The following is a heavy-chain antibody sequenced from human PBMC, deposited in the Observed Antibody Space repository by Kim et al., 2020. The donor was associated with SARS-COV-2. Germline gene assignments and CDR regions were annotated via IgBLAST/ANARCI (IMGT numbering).Heavy chain of an antibody. J-gene: IGHJ6*02. D-gene: IGHD2-2*02. V-gene: IGHV3-15*01. Sequence: GGSLRLSCAASQFTFNYAWMSWVRQAPGKGLEWVGRIKSKADGGTTDYAAPVKGRFSISRDDSENTLYLQMDSLKSEDTAIYFCVTGGYTEYDYGMDVWGQGTTVIVSS. CDR3: VTGGYTEYDYGMDV. CDR2: IKSKADGGTT. CDR1: QFTFNYAW.